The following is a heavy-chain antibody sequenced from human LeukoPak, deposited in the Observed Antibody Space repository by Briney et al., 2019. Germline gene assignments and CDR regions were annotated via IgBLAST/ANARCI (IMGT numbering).Heavy chain of an antibody. J-gene: IGHJ4*02. V-gene: IGHV3-21*01. D-gene: IGHD2-15*01. CDR3: TTDEGAVVAAP. CDR1: GFTFSTYS. Sequence: PGGSLRLSCAASGFTFSTYSMNWVRQAPGKGLEWVSSISSSSSYIYYADSVKGRFTISRDNSKNTLYLQMNSLRAEDTAVYYCTTDEGAVVAAPWGQGTLVTVSS. CDR2: ISSSSSYI.